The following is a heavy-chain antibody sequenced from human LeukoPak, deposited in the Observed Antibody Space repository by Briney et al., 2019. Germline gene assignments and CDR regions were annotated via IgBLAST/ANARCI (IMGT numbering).Heavy chain of an antibody. J-gene: IGHJ5*02. D-gene: IGHD2-2*01. Sequence: PGGSLRLSCAASGFTFSSYVMNWVRHAPGKGLEWVSVISGGGGSTYYADSVKGRFTISRDNSKNTLFLQMNSLRAEDTAVYYCAKGGYCSSTSYYVGWFDPWGQGTLVTVSS. CDR2: ISGGGGST. CDR1: GFTFSSYV. V-gene: IGHV3-23*01. CDR3: AKGGYCSSTSYYVGWFDP.